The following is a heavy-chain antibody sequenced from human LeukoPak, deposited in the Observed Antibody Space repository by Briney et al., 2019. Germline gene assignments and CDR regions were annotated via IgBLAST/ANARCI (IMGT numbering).Heavy chain of an antibody. D-gene: IGHD1-26*01. CDR2: IYYSGST. V-gene: IGHV4-59*01. Sequence: PSETLSLTCTLSGGSISSYYWSWIRQPPGKGLEWIGYIYYSGSTNYNPSLKSRVAISVDTSKNQFSLKLSSVTAADTAVYYCAGSGSYWRDYFDYWGQGTLVTVSS. CDR1: GGSISSYY. J-gene: IGHJ4*02. CDR3: AGSGSYWRDYFDY.